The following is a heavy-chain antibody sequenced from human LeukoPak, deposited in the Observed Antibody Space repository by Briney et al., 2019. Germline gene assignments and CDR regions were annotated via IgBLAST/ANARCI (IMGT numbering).Heavy chain of an antibody. CDR1: GGSIRRYY. CDR3: ATLGGGSGYYVDY. Sequence: SETLSLTCTVSGGSIRRYYWGWIRQFPGKGLEWIGYIYHTGSTDYNPSLKSRVSISVDTSKSQFSLRLNSVTAADTAVYFCATLGGGSGYYVDYWGQGTLVTVSS. CDR2: IYHTGST. D-gene: IGHD3-22*01. J-gene: IGHJ4*02. V-gene: IGHV4-59*01.